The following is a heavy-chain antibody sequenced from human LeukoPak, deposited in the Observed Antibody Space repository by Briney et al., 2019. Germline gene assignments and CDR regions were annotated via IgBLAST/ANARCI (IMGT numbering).Heavy chain of an antibody. D-gene: IGHD6-13*01. V-gene: IGHV3-33*01. Sequence: GGSLRLSCAASGFTFSSYGMHWVRQAPGKGLEWVAVIWYDGSNKYYADSVKGRFTISRDNSKNTLYLQMNSLRAEDTAVYYCARGYSSSWYYFDYWGQGTLVTVSS. CDR3: ARGYSSSWYYFDY. CDR1: GFTFSSYG. CDR2: IWYDGSNK. J-gene: IGHJ4*02.